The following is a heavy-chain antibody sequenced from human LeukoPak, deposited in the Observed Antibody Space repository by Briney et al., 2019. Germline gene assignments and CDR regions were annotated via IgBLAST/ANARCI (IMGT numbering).Heavy chain of an antibody. J-gene: IGHJ4*02. V-gene: IGHV4-39*07. CDR1: GAFIGSSTYY. D-gene: IGHD1-1*01. Sequence: SETLSLTCTVSGAFIGSSTYYWAWIRQPPGKSLEWIGSIYSSGLTYYHPSLKSRLTISSDTSNNQFSLKLSSVTAADTAVYYCARGPVGLDYWGQGTLVTVSS. CDR3: ARGPVGLDY. CDR2: IYSSGLT.